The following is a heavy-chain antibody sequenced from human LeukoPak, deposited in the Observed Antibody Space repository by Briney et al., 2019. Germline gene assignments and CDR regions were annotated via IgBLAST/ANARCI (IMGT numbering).Heavy chain of an antibody. Sequence: SETLSLTCTVSGGSISSGGYYWSWIRQPPGKGLEWIGYIYYSGSTYYNPSLKSRVTISVDTSKNQFSLKLSSVTAADTAVYYCASSSWYNYYYYYMDVWGKGTTVTVSS. CDR1: GGSISSGGYY. CDR2: IYYSGST. CDR3: ASSSWYNYYYYYMDV. D-gene: IGHD6-13*01. V-gene: IGHV4-31*03. J-gene: IGHJ6*03.